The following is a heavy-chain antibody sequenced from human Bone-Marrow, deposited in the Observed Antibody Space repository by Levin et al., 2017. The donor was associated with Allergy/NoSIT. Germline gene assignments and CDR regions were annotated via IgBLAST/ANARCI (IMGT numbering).Heavy chain of an antibody. CDR1: GFSVGTYA. V-gene: IGHV3-23*01. Sequence: PGGSLRLSCAASGFSVGTYAMTWVRQAPGKGLEWVAHIGGTTGAIHYADSVRGRFIISRDISKNTLSLQMSNLRVEDTAMYHCEGSWTWGQGTLVTVSS. J-gene: IGHJ4*02. CDR2: IGGTTGAI. CDR3: EGSWT. D-gene: IGHD3/OR15-3a*01.